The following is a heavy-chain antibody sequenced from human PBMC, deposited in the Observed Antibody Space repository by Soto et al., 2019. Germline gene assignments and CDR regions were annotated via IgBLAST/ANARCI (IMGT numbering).Heavy chain of an antibody. V-gene: IGHV3-30-3*01. CDR2: ISYDGSNK. Sequence: GGSLRLSCAASGFTFSSYAMHWVRQAPGKGLEWVAVISYDGSNKYYADSVKGRFTISRDNSKNTLYLQMNSLRAEDTAVYYCARAGRRSSVGKKPPFDYWGQGTLVTVSS. CDR1: GFTFSSYA. D-gene: IGHD1-26*01. CDR3: ARAGRRSSVGKKPPFDY. J-gene: IGHJ4*02.